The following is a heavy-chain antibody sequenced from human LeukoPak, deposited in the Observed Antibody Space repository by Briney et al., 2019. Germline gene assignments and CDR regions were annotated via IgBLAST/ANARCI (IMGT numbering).Heavy chain of an antibody. Sequence: GGSLRLSCAASGFTFSSSGKSWVRQAPGKGLEWVSSISSSSSYIYYADSVKGRFTISRDNAKNSLYLQMNSLRAEDTAVYYCARLQDSYYNMDVWGKGTTVTVSS. CDR1: GFTFSSSG. CDR3: ARLQDSYYNMDV. J-gene: IGHJ6*03. CDR2: ISSSSSYI. V-gene: IGHV3-21*01. D-gene: IGHD4-11*01.